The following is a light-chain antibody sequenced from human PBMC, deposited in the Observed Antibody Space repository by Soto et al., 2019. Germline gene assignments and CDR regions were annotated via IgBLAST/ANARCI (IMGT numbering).Light chain of an antibody. CDR2: GAS. V-gene: IGKV3-20*01. J-gene: IGKJ1*01. CDR1: QSVSSSY. Sequence: EIVLTQSPGTLSLSPGERATLSCRAIQSVSSSYLAWYQQKPGQAPRLLIYGASSRATGIPDRFSGSGSGTDFTLTISRLEPEDFAVYYCQQYGSKWTFGQGTKVEIK. CDR3: QQYGSKWT.